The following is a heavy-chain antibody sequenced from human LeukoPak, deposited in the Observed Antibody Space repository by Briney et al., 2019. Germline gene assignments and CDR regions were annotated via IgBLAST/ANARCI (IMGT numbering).Heavy chain of an antibody. D-gene: IGHD6-19*01. V-gene: IGHV3-21*01. J-gene: IGHJ4*02. CDR2: ISSSSSYI. Sequence: PGGSLRLSCAASGFTFSSYSMNWVRQAPGKGLEWVSSISSSSSYIYYADSVKGRFTISRDNAKNSLYLQMNSLRAEDTAVYYCARFSFSGYSSGWELDYWGQGTPVTVSS. CDR3: ARFSFSGYSSGWELDY. CDR1: GFTFSSYS.